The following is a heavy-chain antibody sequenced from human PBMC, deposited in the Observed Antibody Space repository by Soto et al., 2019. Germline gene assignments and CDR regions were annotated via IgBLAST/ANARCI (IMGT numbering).Heavy chain of an antibody. CDR2: IYYSGST. Sequence: LSLTCTVSGGSISSYYWSWIRQPPGKGLEWIGYIYYSGSTNYNPSLKSRVTISVDTSKNQFSLKLSSVTAADTAVYYCARVPDSSGWEINWFDPWGQGTLVTVSS. CDR3: ARVPDSSGWEINWFDP. D-gene: IGHD6-19*01. J-gene: IGHJ5*02. CDR1: GGSISSYY. V-gene: IGHV4-59*01.